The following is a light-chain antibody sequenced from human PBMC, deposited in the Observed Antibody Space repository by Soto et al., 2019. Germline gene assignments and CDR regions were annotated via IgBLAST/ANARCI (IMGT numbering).Light chain of an antibody. V-gene: IGLV1-40*01. J-gene: IGLJ2*01. CDR1: SSNIGAGYH. Sequence: QSVLTQPPSVSGAPGQRVTISCTGSSSNIGAGYHVHWYQQLPGTAPKLLMYGNSNRPSGVPDRFSGSQSGTSASLAITGLQAEDEADYYCQSYDSTLSGVVFGGGTKLTVL. CDR3: QSYDSTLSGVV. CDR2: GNS.